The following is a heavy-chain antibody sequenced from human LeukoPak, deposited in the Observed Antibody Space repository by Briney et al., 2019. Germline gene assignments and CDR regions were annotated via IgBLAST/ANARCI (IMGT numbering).Heavy chain of an antibody. D-gene: IGHD6-6*01. V-gene: IGHV3-23*01. CDR1: EFTLSSFA. J-gene: IGHJ4*02. CDR3: AKDRSSSFSGFLEY. Sequence: PGRFLRLSCSAAEFTLSSFALNWFRQDPGTALEQVSAMSYSGSSTYYADSVKGRFTISRDNSKNTLYLQMNSLRAEDTAVYYCAKDRSSSFSGFLEYWGQGTLVTVSS. CDR2: MSYSGSST.